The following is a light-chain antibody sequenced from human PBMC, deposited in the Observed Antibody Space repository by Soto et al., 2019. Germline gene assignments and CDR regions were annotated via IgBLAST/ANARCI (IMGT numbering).Light chain of an antibody. Sequence: QSVLTHPASVSGSPGQSIAISCTGTSSDVGGYNYVSWYQQHPGKAPKLMVYDVSNRPSGVSNRFSGSKSGNTASLTISGLQAEDEADHYCSSYTSSCTYVFGTGTKVTVL. J-gene: IGLJ1*01. CDR1: SSDVGGYNY. CDR3: SSYTSSCTYV. CDR2: DVS. V-gene: IGLV2-14*01.